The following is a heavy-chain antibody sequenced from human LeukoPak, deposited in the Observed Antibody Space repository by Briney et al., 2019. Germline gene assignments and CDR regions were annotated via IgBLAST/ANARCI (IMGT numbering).Heavy chain of an antibody. J-gene: IGHJ4*02. D-gene: IGHD5-24*01. CDR3: ARDLGGHGYNSY. V-gene: IGHV1-2*02. CDR1: GYTFTGYY. Sequence: ASVKVSCKASGYTFTGYYMHWVRQAPGQGLEWMGWINPNSGGTNYAQKFQGRVTMTRDTSISTAYMELSRLRSDDTAVYYCARDLGGHGYNSYWGQGTLVTVSS. CDR2: INPNSGGT.